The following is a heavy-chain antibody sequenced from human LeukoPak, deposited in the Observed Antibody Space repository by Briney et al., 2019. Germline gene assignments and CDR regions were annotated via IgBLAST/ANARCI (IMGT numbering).Heavy chain of an antibody. J-gene: IGHJ6*03. CDR1: GYTFTSYG. Sequence: GASVKVSCKASGYTFTSYGISWVRQAPGQGLEWMGGIIPIFGTANYAQKFQGRVTITTDESTSTAYMELSSLRSEDTAVYYCARGVEIRDFDYYYYYYMDVWGKGTTVTVSS. D-gene: IGHD3-10*01. V-gene: IGHV1-69*05. CDR3: ARGVEIRDFDYYYYYYMDV. CDR2: IIPIFGTA.